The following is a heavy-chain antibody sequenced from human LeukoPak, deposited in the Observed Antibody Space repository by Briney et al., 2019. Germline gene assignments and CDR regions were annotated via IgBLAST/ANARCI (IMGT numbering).Heavy chain of an antibody. CDR1: GYTLTELS. CDR3: AGGAAAGTSPVDY. V-gene: IGHV1-24*01. D-gene: IGHD6-13*01. CDR2: FDPEDGET. J-gene: IGHJ4*02. Sequence: ASVKVSCKVSGYTLTELSMHWVRQAPGKGLEWMGGFDPEDGETIYAQKFQGRVTMTEDTSTDTAYKELSSLRSEDTAVYYCAGGAAAGTSPVDYWGQGTLVTVSS.